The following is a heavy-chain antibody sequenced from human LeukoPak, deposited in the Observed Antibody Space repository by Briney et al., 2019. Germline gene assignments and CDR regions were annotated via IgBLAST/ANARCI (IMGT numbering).Heavy chain of an antibody. Sequence: PGGSLRLSCAAPGFTFSSYAMSWVRQAPGKGLEGVSVISGSGGSTHYADSVKGRFTVSRDNSKNTLYLQMNSLRAEDTAVYYCAKVGGGYSPGAFDIWGQGTMVTVSS. J-gene: IGHJ3*02. CDR2: ISGSGGST. D-gene: IGHD5-18*01. V-gene: IGHV3-23*01. CDR1: GFTFSSYA. CDR3: AKVGGGYSPGAFDI.